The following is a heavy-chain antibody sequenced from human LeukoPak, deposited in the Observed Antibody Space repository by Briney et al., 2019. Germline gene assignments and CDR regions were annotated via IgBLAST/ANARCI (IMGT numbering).Heavy chain of an antibody. J-gene: IGHJ3*02. CDR1: GYTFTNYG. V-gene: IGHV1-18*01. D-gene: IGHD2-2*01. CDR3: ARSGFQFCSSGSCVASDI. Sequence: ASVKVSCKASGYTFTNYGLRWVRQVPGQGLEWMGWISAYNGNTNYAQKFQDRVTMTIDTSTATAYMELRSLTSDDTAVYFCARSGFQFCSSGSCVASDIWGQGTMVTVSS. CDR2: ISAYNGNT.